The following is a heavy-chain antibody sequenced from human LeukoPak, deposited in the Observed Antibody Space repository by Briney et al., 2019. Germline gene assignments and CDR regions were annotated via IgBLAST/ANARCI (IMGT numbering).Heavy chain of an antibody. V-gene: IGHV3-23*01. D-gene: IGHD3-22*01. Sequence: PGGSLRLSCAASGFTFSSYAMSWVRQTPGKGLEWVSAISGSGGSTYYADSVKGRFTISRDNSKNTLYLQMSSLRAEDTAVYYCAKGGHYYDSSGYYLYDYWGQGTLVTVSS. CDR1: GFTFSSYA. CDR3: AKGGHYYDSSGYYLYDY. CDR2: ISGSGGST. J-gene: IGHJ4*02.